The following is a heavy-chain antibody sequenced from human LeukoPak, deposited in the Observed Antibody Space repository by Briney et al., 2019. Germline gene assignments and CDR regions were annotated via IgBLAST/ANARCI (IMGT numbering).Heavy chain of an antibody. J-gene: IGHJ4*02. CDR3: TRARFSGYTYGHHY. CDR1: GFTFGDYT. CDR2: IRSKAYGGTT. Sequence: GGSLRLSCTASGFTFGDYTMSWVRQAPGMGLEWVGFIRSKAYGGTTDYAASVEGRFTISRDDSKSIAYLQINSLKTEDTGVYYCTRARFSGYTYGHHYWGQGTLVTVSS. D-gene: IGHD5-18*01. V-gene: IGHV3-49*04.